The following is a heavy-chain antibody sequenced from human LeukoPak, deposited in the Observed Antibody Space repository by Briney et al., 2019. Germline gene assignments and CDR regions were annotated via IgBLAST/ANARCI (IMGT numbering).Heavy chain of an antibody. CDR2: ISSGSSYI. V-gene: IGHV3-21*01. D-gene: IGHD3-3*01. CDR3: ARGDYYDFWSGYYNFDY. CDR1: GFTFSGYE. Sequence: SGGSLRLSCATSGFTFSGYEMNWVRQAPGKGLEWVSSISSGSSYIYYADSVKGRFTISRDNAKNSLYLQVNSLRAEDTAVYYCARGDYYDFWSGYYNFDYWGQGTLVTVSS. J-gene: IGHJ4*02.